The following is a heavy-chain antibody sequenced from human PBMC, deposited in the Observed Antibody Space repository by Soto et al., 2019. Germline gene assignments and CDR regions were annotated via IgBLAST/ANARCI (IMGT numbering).Heavy chain of an antibody. Sequence: GGSLRLSCAASGFTFSNAWMSWVRQAPGKGLEWVGRIKSKSDGGTTDYAAPVKGRFTISRDDSKNTLYLQMNTLKTEDTAVYYCATVGGNSGALDYWGQGTLVTVSS. CDR2: IKSKSDGGTT. V-gene: IGHV3-15*01. J-gene: IGHJ4*02. D-gene: IGHD2-21*02. CDR1: GFTFSNAW. CDR3: ATVGGNSGALDY.